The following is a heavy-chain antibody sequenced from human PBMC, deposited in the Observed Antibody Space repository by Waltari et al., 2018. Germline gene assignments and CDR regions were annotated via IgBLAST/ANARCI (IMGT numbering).Heavy chain of an antibody. Sequence: EVQLLESGGGLVQPGGSLRLSCAASGFTFSSYAMSWVRQAPGKGLEWVSAISGSGGSTYYADSVKGRFTISRDNSKNTLYLQMNSLRAEDTAVYYCATYYYDSSGYYPRGYFDLWGRGTLVTVSS. CDR1: GFTFSSYA. J-gene: IGHJ2*01. V-gene: IGHV3-23*01. D-gene: IGHD3-22*01. CDR2: ISGSGGST. CDR3: ATYYYDSSGYYPRGYFDL.